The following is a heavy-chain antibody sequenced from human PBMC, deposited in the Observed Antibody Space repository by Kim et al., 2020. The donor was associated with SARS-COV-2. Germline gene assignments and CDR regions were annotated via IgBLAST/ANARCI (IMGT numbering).Heavy chain of an antibody. J-gene: IGHJ4*02. V-gene: IGHV3-23*01. D-gene: IGHD2-15*01. Sequence: GGSLRLSCAASGFTFSSSAMSWVRQAPGKGLEWVSTLSGRTGSTYYAGSVKGRFAISRDNSKNTLYLQMNSLRAEDTAVYYCAKQTEDGSYYSYWGQGTLVTVSS. CDR2: LSGRTGST. CDR3: AKQTEDGSYYSY. CDR1: GFTFSSSA.